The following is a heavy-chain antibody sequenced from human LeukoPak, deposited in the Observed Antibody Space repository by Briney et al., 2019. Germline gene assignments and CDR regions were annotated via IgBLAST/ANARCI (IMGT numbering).Heavy chain of an antibody. J-gene: IGHJ3*02. CDR2: INHSGRT. V-gene: IGHV4-34*01. CDR1: GGSFSGYY. CDR3: ARGVGLRSDFDI. Sequence: SETLSLTCAVYGGSFSGYYWRWIRQPPGKGLEWIGEINHSGRTNYNPSLKSRVTIPVDTSKNQFSLKVSSVTAADTAVYYCARGVGLRSDFDIWGQGTMVTVSS. D-gene: IGHD3-3*01.